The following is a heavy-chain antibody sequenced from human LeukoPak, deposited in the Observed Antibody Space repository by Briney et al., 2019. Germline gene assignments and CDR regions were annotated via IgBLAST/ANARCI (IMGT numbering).Heavy chain of an antibody. CDR3: AKGGATRGRFEN. V-gene: IGHV3-7*01. D-gene: IGHD1-26*01. Sequence: GGSLRLSCAASGFPFDGQTTSWVRQAPGKGLDLVASMKEDGSEIYYADSVKGRFTISRDNPKNSLYLQMNSLRAEDTAVYYCAKGGATRGRFENWGQGTLVTVSS. J-gene: IGHJ4*02. CDR2: MKEDGSEI. CDR1: GFPFDGQT.